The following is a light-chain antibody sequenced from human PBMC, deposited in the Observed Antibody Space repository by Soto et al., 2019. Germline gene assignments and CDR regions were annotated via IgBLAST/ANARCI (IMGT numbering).Light chain of an antibody. CDR3: QKYSIWPYT. CDR2: GAS. J-gene: IGKJ2*01. CDR1: QSVSSN. Sequence: EIVMTQSPATLSVSPGERATLSCRASQSVSSNLAWYQQKPGQAPRLLIYGASTRATGIPTRFSGSGSGTEFTLTIGSLQSEDFAVYYCQKYSIWPYTFGQGTKLEI. V-gene: IGKV3-15*01.